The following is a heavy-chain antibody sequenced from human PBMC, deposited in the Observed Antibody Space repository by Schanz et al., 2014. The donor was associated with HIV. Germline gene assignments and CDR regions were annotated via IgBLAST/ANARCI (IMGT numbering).Heavy chain of an antibody. D-gene: IGHD3-16*01. CDR1: GFSFSNYG. V-gene: IGHV3-7*01. J-gene: IGHJ6*02. Sequence: VQLVESGGGVVRPGRSLRLSCAASGFSFSNYGMHWVRQAPGKGLEGVAHIKADGSAQDYVDSVKGRFTISRDNARNSVFLQMTSLRADDTAVYYCARDGGEVWGQGTTVTVSS. CDR3: ARDGGEV. CDR2: IKADGSAQ.